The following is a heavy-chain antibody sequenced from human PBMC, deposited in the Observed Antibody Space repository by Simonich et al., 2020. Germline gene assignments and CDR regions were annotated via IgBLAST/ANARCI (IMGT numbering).Heavy chain of an antibody. J-gene: IGHJ3*02. CDR3: ARDPVVPAAIRNAFDI. CDR1: GYTFTGYY. D-gene: IGHD2-2*01. V-gene: IGHV1-2*02. CDR2: FNPNSGGT. Sequence: QVQLVQSGADVKKPVASVKVSCKASGYTFTGYYMHWGRQALGQGLEWSGWFNPNSGGTNYEQKLQGRVTMTRDTAISTAYMELSRLRSDDTAVYYCARDPVVPAAIRNAFDIWCQGTMVTVSS.